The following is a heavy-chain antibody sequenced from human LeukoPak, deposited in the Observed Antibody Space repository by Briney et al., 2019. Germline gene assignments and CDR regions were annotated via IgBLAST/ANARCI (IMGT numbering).Heavy chain of an antibody. CDR1: GYTFTSYG. D-gene: IGHD3-10*01. CDR2: ISAYNGNT. Sequence: ASVKVSCKASGYTFTSYGISWVRQAPGQGLEWMGWISAYNGNTNYAQKLQGRVTMTEDTSTDTAYMELSSLRSEDTAVYYCATDRYGSGSYPSPFDYWGQGTLVTVSS. J-gene: IGHJ4*02. CDR3: ATDRYGSGSYPSPFDY. V-gene: IGHV1-18*01.